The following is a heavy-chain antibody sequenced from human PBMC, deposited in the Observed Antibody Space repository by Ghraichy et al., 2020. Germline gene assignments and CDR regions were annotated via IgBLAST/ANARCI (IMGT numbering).Heavy chain of an antibody. J-gene: IGHJ4*02. CDR2: ISGSGGST. V-gene: IGHV3-23*01. D-gene: IGHD6-6*01. CDR1: GFTFSSYA. Sequence: GGSLRLSCAASGFTFSSYAMKWVRQAPGKGLEWVSGISGSGGSTYYADSVKGRFTISRDNSKNTLYLQMNSLRGEDTAVYYCAKGYYSSSAKYYFDYWGQGTLVTVSS. CDR3: AKGYYSSSAKYYFDY.